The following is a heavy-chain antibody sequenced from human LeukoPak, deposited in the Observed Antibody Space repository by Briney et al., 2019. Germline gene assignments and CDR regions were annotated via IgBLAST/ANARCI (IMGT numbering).Heavy chain of an antibody. J-gene: IGHJ4*02. CDR3: ARDKDSSSWYGY. CDR1: GFTVSSNY. D-gene: IGHD6-13*01. V-gene: IGHV3-66*01. CDR2: IYSGGST. Sequence: GGSLRLSCAAYGFTVSSNYMSWVRQAPGKGLEWVSVIYSGGSTYYADSVKGRFTISRDNSKNTLYLQMNSLRAEDTAVYYCARDKDSSSWYGYWGQGTLVIVSS.